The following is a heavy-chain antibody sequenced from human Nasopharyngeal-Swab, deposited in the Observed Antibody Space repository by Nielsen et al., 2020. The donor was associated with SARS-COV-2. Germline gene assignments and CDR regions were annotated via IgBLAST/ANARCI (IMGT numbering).Heavy chain of an antibody. CDR1: GGSINSGGPS. CDR3: ARGGTSGEYYFFYIDV. D-gene: IGHD3-10*01. J-gene: IGHJ6*03. V-gene: IGHV4-30-2*01. CDR2: IFHTGST. Sequence: SETLSLTCTVSGGSINSGGPSWSWIRQPPGKGLQWIGHIFHTGSTYFNPSLKSRVTISLDRSKNQFSLKLTSVTAADTAVYYCARGGTSGEYYFFYIDVWGKGTTVTVSS.